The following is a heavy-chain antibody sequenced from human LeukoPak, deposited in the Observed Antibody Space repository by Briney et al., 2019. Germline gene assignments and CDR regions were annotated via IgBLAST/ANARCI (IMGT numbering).Heavy chain of an antibody. D-gene: IGHD3-3*01. CDR2: IYYSGST. J-gene: IGHJ4*02. CDR1: GGSISSYY. V-gene: IGHV4-59*08. Sequence: SSETLSLTCTVSGGSISSYYWSWIRQPPGKGLEWIGYIYYSGSTNCNPSLKSRVTISVDTSKNQFSLKLSSVTAADTAVYYCASYHVTRSGYYLAYFDYWGQGTLVTVSS. CDR3: ASYHVTRSGYYLAYFDY.